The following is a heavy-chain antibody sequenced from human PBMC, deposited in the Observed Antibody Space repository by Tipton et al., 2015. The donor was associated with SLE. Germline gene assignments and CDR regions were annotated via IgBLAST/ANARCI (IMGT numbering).Heavy chain of an antibody. CDR1: GGSFSGYY. D-gene: IGHD3-10*01. CDR2: INHSGST. CDR3: ARGVTEDRFIGESGA. V-gene: IGHV4-34*01. J-gene: IGHJ5*02. Sequence: TLSLTCAVYGGSFSGYYWSWIRQPPGKGLEWIGEINHSGSTNYNLSLKSRVTISVDTSKNQFSLKLSSVTAADTAVYYCARGVTEDRFIGESGAWGQGTLVTVSS.